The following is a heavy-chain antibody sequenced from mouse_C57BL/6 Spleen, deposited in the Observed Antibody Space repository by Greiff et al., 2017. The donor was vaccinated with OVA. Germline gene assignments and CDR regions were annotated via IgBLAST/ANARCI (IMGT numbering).Heavy chain of an antibody. CDR2: IYPGSGST. CDR1: GYTFTSYW. CDR3: ARSGSSQDRYFDV. V-gene: IGHV1-55*01. Sequence: QVQLQQSGAELVKPGASVKMSCKASGYTFTSYWITWVKQRPGQGLEWIGDIYPGSGSTNYNEKFKSKATLTVDTSSSTAYMQLSSLTSEDSAVYYCARSGSSQDRYFDVWGTGTTVTVSS. J-gene: IGHJ1*03. D-gene: IGHD1-1*01.